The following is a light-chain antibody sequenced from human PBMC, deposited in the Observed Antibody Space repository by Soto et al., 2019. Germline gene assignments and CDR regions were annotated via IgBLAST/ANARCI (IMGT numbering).Light chain of an antibody. CDR3: SSYTSSSPLPYV. J-gene: IGLJ1*01. Sequence: QSALTQPASVSGSPGQSITISCTGTSSDVGGYNYISWYQQHPGKAPKLMIYEVSNRPSGVSNRFSGSKSGNTASLTISGLQAEDEADYHCSSYTSSSPLPYVFGTGTKVTV. V-gene: IGLV2-14*01. CDR1: SSDVGGYNY. CDR2: EVS.